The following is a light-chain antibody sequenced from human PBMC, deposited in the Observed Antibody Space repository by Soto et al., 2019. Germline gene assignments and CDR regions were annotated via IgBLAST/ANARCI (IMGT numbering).Light chain of an antibody. CDR1: QGIRSA. CDR2: DAS. CDR3: QQYNSYSEA. J-gene: IGKJ1*01. V-gene: IGKV1-13*02. Sequence: AIQLTQSPSSLSASVGDRVTIACRASQGIRSALAWYQQKPGKAPKLLIYDASSLESGVPSRFSGSRSGTEFTLTISSLQPDDFATYYCQQYNSYSEAFGQGTKVDIK.